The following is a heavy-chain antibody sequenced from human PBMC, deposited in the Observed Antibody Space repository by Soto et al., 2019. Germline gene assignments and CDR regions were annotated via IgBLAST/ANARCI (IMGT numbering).Heavy chain of an antibody. CDR1: GYTLTSYY. V-gene: IGHV1-2*04. CDR2: INPNTGDT. CDR3: TRGLHYDTTGPNFAD. J-gene: IGHJ4*02. D-gene: IGHD1-1*01. Sequence: GASVKVSCKAPGYTLTSYYMHWVRQAPGQGLEWMGWINPNTGDTKYAQKFQDSVTMTWDTSVTTAYLELSRLRSDDTGVYYCTRGLHYDTTGPNFADWGQGTLVTVSS.